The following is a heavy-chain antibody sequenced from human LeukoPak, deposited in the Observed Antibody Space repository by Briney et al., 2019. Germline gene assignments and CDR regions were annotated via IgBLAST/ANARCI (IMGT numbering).Heavy chain of an antibody. J-gene: IGHJ4*02. V-gene: IGHV3-49*03. CDR3: TRDSPMVRGVIMGPNFDY. CDR1: GFTFGDYA. D-gene: IGHD3-10*01. Sequence: PGGSLRLSYTASGFTFGDYAMSWFRQAPGKGLEWVGFIRSKAYGGTTEYAASVKGRFTISRDDSKSIAYLQMNSLKTEDTAVYYCTRDSPMVRGVIMGPNFDYWGQGTLVTVSS. CDR2: IRSKAYGGTT.